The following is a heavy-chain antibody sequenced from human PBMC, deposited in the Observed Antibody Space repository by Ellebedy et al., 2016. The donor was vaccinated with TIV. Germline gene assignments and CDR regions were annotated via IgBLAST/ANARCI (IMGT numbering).Heavy chain of an antibody. CDR2: VSGYNGNT. D-gene: IGHD4-17*01. CDR3: ARDDYGDRYGMDV. Sequence: ASVKVSXKASAYTFTSFGFSWVRQAPGQGLEWMGRVSGYNGNTNYAQKLQGRVTMTTDTSTSTAYMELRSLRSDDTAVYYCARDDYGDRYGMDVWGQGTTVTVSS. CDR1: AYTFTSFG. J-gene: IGHJ6*02. V-gene: IGHV1-18*01.